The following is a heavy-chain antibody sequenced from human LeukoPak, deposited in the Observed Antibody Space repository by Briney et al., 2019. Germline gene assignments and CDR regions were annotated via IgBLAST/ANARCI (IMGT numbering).Heavy chain of an antibody. CDR2: ISSSGSTI. CDR1: GFSFSRYS. J-gene: IGHJ5*02. V-gene: IGHV3-48*04. Sequence: GGSLRLSCAASGFSFSRYSMNWVRQAPGKGLEWVSYISSSGSTIYYADSVKGRFTISRDNAKNSLYLQMNSLRAEDTAVYYCARDREYYDFWSGLEPWGQGTLVTVSS. CDR3: ARDREYYDFWSGLEP. D-gene: IGHD3-3*01.